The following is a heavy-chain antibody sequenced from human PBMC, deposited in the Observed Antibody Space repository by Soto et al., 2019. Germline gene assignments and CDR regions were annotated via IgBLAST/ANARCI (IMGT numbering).Heavy chain of an antibody. J-gene: IGHJ4*02. V-gene: IGHV3-30*18. CDR2: ISYDGSNK. CDR3: ANGGLEYYFDY. D-gene: IGHD3-3*01. CDR1: GFTFSSYG. Sequence: GGSLRLSCAASGFTFSSYGMHWVRQAPGKGLEWVAVISYDGSNKYYADSVKGRFTISRDNSKNTLYLQMNSMRAEDTAVYYCANGGLEYYFDYWGQGTLVTVSS.